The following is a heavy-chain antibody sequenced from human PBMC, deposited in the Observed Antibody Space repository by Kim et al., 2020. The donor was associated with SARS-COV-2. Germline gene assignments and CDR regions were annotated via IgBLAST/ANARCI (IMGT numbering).Heavy chain of an antibody. J-gene: IGHJ4*02. Sequence: GGSLRLSCAASGFTFSDYYMSWIRQAPGKGLEWLSYISTSGSTIYYAGSVKGRFTISRDNAKNSLYLQMNSLRAEDTAVYYCASAPGYSSSWYFDYWGQGTLVTVSS. CDR2: ISTSGSTI. D-gene: IGHD6-13*01. CDR3: ASAPGYSSSWYFDY. V-gene: IGHV3-11*04. CDR1: GFTFSDYY.